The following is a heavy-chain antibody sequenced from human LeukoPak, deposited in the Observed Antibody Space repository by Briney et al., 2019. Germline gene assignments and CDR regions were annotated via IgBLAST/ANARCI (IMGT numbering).Heavy chain of an antibody. J-gene: IGHJ4*02. D-gene: IGHD1-26*01. CDR2: VHYSGST. CDR3: ARDSVVGAIDY. CDR1: GGSVSNANHY. Sequence: PSETLSLTCTVSGGSVSNANHYWSWIRQPPGEGLEWIGHVHYSGSTNYNPSLKSRVRISVNTSKNQFSLKMNSVTAADTAVYYCARDSVVGAIDYWGQGTLVTVSS. V-gene: IGHV4-61*01.